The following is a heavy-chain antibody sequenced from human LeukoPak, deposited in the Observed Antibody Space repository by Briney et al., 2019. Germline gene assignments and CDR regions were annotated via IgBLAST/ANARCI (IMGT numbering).Heavy chain of an antibody. V-gene: IGHV3-48*03. CDR3: LRVSGSYYLYPDY. Sequence: GGSLRLSCAASGFTLSSYEMNWVRQAPGKGLEWVAYISSSGNNIYYADSVQGRFTISRDNAKNSLFLQMNSLRAEDTAVYYCLRVSGSYYLYPDYWGQGTLVTVSS. D-gene: IGHD1-26*01. CDR2: ISSSGNNI. CDR1: GFTLSSYE. J-gene: IGHJ4*02.